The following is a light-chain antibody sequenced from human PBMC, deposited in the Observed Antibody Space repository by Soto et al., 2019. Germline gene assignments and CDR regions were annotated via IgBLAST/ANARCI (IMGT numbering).Light chain of an antibody. Sequence: QSALTQPASVSGSPGQSITISCTGTSSDVGGYNYVSWYQQHPGKAPKLMIYDVSNRPSGVSTRLSGSKSGNTASLTISGLQTEDEADYYCRSYTSSSTLAFGGGTKLTV. J-gene: IGLJ2*01. CDR1: SSDVGGYNY. CDR2: DVS. CDR3: RSYTSSSTLA. V-gene: IGLV2-14*01.